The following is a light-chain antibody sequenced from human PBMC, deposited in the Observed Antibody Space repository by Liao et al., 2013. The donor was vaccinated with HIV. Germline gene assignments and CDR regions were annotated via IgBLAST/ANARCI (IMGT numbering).Light chain of an antibody. Sequence: SYELTQPPSVSVSPGQTASITCSGENLGDKYASWYQKKAGQSPVLVIYQNGKRPSGIPNRFSGSKSGNTASLTISGLQAEDEADYYCSSYTSSSTWVFGGGTKLTVL. CDR1: NLGDKY. CDR2: QNG. V-gene: IGLV3-1*01. J-gene: IGLJ3*02. CDR3: SSYTSSSTWV.